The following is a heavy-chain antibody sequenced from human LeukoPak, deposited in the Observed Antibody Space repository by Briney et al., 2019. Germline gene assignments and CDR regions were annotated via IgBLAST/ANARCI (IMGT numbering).Heavy chain of an antibody. V-gene: IGHV7-4-1*02. D-gene: IGHD1-1*01. CDR1: GYTFTGYA. J-gene: IGHJ4*02. CDR3: YTGQTYNDY. CDR2: INTNTGNP. Sequence: ASVKVSCKASGYTFTGYAMYWVRQAPGQGLEWMGWINTNTGNPTYAQGFTGRFVFSLDTSVGTAYLQISSLKAEDTAVYYCYTGQTYNDYWGQGTLVTVSS.